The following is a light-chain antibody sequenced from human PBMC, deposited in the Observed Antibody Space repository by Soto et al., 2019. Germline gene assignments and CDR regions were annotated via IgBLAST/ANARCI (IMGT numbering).Light chain of an antibody. J-gene: IGKJ4*01. CDR1: QSISSY. CDR3: QQSYSTLFLT. CDR2: AAS. V-gene: IGKV1-39*01. Sequence: DIQMTQSPSSLSASVGDRVTITCRASQSISSYLNWYQQKPGKAPKLLIYAASSLQSGVPSRFSGSGSGTDFTLTISSLQPEDFATYYCQQSYSTLFLTFGRGTKVDIK.